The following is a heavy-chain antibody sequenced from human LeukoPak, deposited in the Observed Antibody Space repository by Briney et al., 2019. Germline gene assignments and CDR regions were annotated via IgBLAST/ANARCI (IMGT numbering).Heavy chain of an antibody. CDR1: GYTFTGYY. J-gene: IGHJ4*02. Sequence: ASVKVSCKASGYTFTGYYIHWVRQAPGQGLEWMGRINPKTGGTNYAQKFQGRVTMTRDTSISTAYMDLSGLRSDDTALFYRAREEPMEYYFDYWGQGTLVTVSS. CDR2: INPKTGGT. D-gene: IGHD3-10*01. CDR3: AREEPMEYYFDY. V-gene: IGHV1-2*06.